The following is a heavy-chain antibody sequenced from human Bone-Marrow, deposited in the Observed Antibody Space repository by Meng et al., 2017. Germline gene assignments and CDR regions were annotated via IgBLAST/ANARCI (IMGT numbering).Heavy chain of an antibody. Sequence: SQTLSLTCAVYGGSFSGYYWSWIRQPPGKGLEWIGEINHSGSTNYNPSLKSRVTISVDTSKDQFSLKLSSVTAEDTAVYYCAREQQEVEWLRSGYYYYGMDVWGQGTTVTVSS. D-gene: IGHD5-12*01. CDR2: INHSGST. V-gene: IGHV4-34*01. CDR3: AREQQEVEWLRSGYYYYGMDV. CDR1: GGSFSGYY. J-gene: IGHJ6*02.